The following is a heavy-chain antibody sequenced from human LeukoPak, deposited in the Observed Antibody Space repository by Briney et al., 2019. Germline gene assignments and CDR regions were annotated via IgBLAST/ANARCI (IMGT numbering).Heavy chain of an antibody. Sequence: GGSLRLSCAASGFTFSSYSMNWVRQAPGKGLEWVSSISSSSSYIYYAVSVKGRFTISRDNSKNTLSLQMNSLRVEDTAMYFCAKDIQLSTWGLGTMVTVSS. CDR1: GFTFSSYS. D-gene: IGHD5-24*01. CDR2: ISSSSSYI. V-gene: IGHV3-21*04. J-gene: IGHJ3*01. CDR3: AKDIQLST.